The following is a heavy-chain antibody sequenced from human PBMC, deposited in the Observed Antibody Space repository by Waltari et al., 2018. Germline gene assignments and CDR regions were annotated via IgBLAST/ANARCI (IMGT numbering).Heavy chain of an antibody. D-gene: IGHD3-22*01. J-gene: IGHJ4*02. CDR3: ARENYYDTSGGGVYDF. CDR1: GFTFTSYA. V-gene: IGHV1-3*01. CDR2: INAGNGET. Sequence: QVQLVQSGAEVKKPGASVKVSCKASGFTFTSYAMHWVRQAPGQRLEWMGWINAGNGETRYSQKFQERVTITRETSATTAYLELSSLKFEDTAVYYCARENYYDTSGGGVYDFWGQGTLVTVSS.